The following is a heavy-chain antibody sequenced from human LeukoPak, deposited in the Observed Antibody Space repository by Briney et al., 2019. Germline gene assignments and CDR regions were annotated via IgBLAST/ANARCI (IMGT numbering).Heavy chain of an antibody. CDR2: TYCRPTRYN. D-gene: IGHD2-2*01. CDR3: ARRLTQYDCFDP. Sequence: SQTLSLTCAISGDSVSSNSVTWNWIRQSPSRGLEWLGRTYCRPTRYNDYAVSVRGRITVNPDTSKNQFSLHLNSVTPEDTAVYYCARRLTQYDCFDPWGQGILVTVSS. J-gene: IGHJ5*02. V-gene: IGHV6-1*01. CDR1: GDSVSSNSVT.